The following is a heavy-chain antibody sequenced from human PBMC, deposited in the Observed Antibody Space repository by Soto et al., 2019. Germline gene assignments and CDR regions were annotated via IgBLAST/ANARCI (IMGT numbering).Heavy chain of an antibody. V-gene: IGHV4-39*01. Sequence: SETLSLTCTVSGGSISSSSYYWGWIRQPPGKGLEWIGSIYYSGSTYYNPSLKSRVTISVDTSKNQFSLKLSSVTAADTAVYYCATHYGATNWFDPWGQGTLVTVSS. CDR3: ATHYGATNWFDP. J-gene: IGHJ5*02. CDR2: IYYSGST. CDR1: GGSISSSSYY. D-gene: IGHD4-17*01.